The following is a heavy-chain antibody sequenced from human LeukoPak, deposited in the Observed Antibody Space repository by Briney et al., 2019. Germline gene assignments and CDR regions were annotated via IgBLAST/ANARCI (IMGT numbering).Heavy chain of an antibody. Sequence: GGSLRLSCAASGFIVSANYMNWVRQAPGKGLEWVSVIYSGGSPFCADSVKGRFTISRDNSKNTVYLQMNSLRVEDTAVYYCARGRQCDFWGQGTLVTVSS. V-gene: IGHV3-53*01. CDR2: IYSGGSP. D-gene: IGHD4-11*01. CDR3: ARGRQCDF. J-gene: IGHJ4*02. CDR1: GFIVSANY.